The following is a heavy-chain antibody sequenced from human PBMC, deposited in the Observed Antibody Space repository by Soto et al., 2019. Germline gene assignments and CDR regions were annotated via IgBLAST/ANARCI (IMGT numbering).Heavy chain of an antibody. J-gene: IGHJ4*02. CDR2: IGTAGDT. CDR1: GFTFSGFD. D-gene: IGHD2-15*01. Sequence: GSVRLSCXASGFTFSGFDMHWVRQPTGKGLEWVSTIGTAGDTYYAVSVKGRFTISRDNAKNSLSLQMNSLRAGDTAVYFCARGQEVGAHFFDSWGQGTQVTVSS. CDR3: ARGQEVGAHFFDS. V-gene: IGHV3-13*01.